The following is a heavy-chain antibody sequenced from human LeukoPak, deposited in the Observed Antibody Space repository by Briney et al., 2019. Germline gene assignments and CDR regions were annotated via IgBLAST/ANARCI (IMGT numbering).Heavy chain of an antibody. Sequence: ASVKVSCKASGYTFTNYDINWVRQAPGQGLEWIGWMNPNTNGGNTGYAQKFQGRVILTSNTSITTAYMELSNLSSEDTAVYYCTRGVAEWLVRAFASWGQGTLVTVSS. CDR3: TRGVAEWLVRAFAS. CDR2: MNPNTNGGNT. V-gene: IGHV1-8*01. D-gene: IGHD6-19*01. J-gene: IGHJ1*01. CDR1: GYTFTNYD.